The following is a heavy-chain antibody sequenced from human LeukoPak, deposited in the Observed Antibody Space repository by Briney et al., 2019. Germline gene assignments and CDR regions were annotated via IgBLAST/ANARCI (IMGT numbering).Heavy chain of an antibody. J-gene: IGHJ4*02. D-gene: IGHD6-6*01. CDR2: ISDDGRST. CDR3: AKRVPYTSSSVYFDY. CDR1: GFTFSSYG. V-gene: IGHV3-23*01. Sequence: PGGSLRLSCAASGFTFSSYGMSWVRQAPGKGLEWVSSISDDGRSTYHADSVKGRFTISKDNSKNTMYLQMNNLRAEDTAIYYCAKRVPYTSSSVYFDYWGQGTLVTVSS.